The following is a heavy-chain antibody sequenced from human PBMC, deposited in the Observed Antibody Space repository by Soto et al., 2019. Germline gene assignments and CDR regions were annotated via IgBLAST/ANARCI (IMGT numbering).Heavy chain of an antibody. Sequence: GGSLRLSCAASGFTFSSYAMHWVRQAPGKGLEWVAVISYDGSNKYYADSVKGRFTISRDNCKNTLYLQMNSLRAEDTAVYYCARGDLRKAAAGRETYYYYYYGMDVWGQGTTVTVSS. CDR2: ISYDGSNK. CDR1: GFTFSSYA. V-gene: IGHV3-30-3*01. J-gene: IGHJ6*02. D-gene: IGHD6-13*01. CDR3: ARGDLRKAAAGRETYYYYYYGMDV.